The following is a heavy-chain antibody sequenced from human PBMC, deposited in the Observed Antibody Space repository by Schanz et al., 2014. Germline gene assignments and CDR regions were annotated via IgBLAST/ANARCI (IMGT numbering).Heavy chain of an antibody. CDR2: IGVDGTTT. V-gene: IGHV3-23*04. CDR1: EFTFSTDA. Sequence: EVQLVESGGGLIQPGGSLRLSCAASEFTFSTDAMSWVRQAPGKGLEWVSVIGVDGTTTYYADSVKGRFTISRDNSKNTLYLQMNSLRAEDTAVYYCANNWNLDYWGQGTLVTVSS. CDR3: ANNWNLDY. J-gene: IGHJ4*02. D-gene: IGHD1-20*01.